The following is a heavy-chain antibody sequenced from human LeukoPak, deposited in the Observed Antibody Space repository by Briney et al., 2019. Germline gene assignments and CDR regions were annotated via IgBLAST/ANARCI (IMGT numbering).Heavy chain of an antibody. J-gene: IGHJ6*03. Sequence: SETLSLTCTVSGGSISSYYWSWIRQPAGKGLEWIGRIYTSGSTNYNPSLKSRVTMSVDTSKNQFSLKLSSVTAADTAVYYCARDRPPGAVAGTRHYYYYMDVWGKGTTVTVSS. CDR1: GGSISSYY. CDR2: IYTSGST. D-gene: IGHD6-19*01. CDR3: ARDRPPGAVAGTRHYYYYMDV. V-gene: IGHV4-4*07.